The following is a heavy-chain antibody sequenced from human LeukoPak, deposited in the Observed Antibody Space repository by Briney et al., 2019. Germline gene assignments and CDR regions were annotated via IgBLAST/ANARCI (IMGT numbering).Heavy chain of an antibody. J-gene: IGHJ5*02. CDR2: IYYSGST. CDR1: GGSFSGYY. Sequence: SETLSLTCAVYGGSFSGYYWSWIRQPPGKGLEWIGSIYYSGSTYYNPSLKSRVTISVDTSKNQFSLKLSSVTAADTAVYYCARESGYSYGSPFDPWGQGTLVTVSS. CDR3: ARESGYSYGSPFDP. V-gene: IGHV4-34*01. D-gene: IGHD5-18*01.